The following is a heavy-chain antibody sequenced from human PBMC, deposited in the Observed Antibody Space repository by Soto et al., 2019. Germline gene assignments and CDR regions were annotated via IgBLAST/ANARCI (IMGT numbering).Heavy chain of an antibody. CDR3: ARVPKGGFDP. J-gene: IGHJ5*02. V-gene: IGHV4-38-2*01. D-gene: IGHD3-16*01. CDR2: VYHTGTT. Sequence: SETLSLTCAVSGYSISSGYFLAWIRQPPGKGLEWIGNVYHTGTTYYNPSLKSRVTISVDTSKNQFSLNLNFVTAADTALYYCARVPKGGFDPWGQGTLVTVSS. CDR1: GYSISSGYF.